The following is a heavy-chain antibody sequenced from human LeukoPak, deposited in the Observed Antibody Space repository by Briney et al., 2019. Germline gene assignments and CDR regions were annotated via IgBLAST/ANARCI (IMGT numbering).Heavy chain of an antibody. CDR1: GGSFSGYY. J-gene: IGHJ6*02. D-gene: IGHD2/OR15-2a*01. CDR3: ARDPSMADYYYYGMDV. V-gene: IGHV4-34*01. Sequence: SETLSLTCAVYGGSFSGYYWSWIRQPPGKGLEWIGEINHSGSTNYNPSLKSRVTISVDTSKNQFSLKLSSVTAADTAVYYCARDPSMADYYYYGMDVWGQGTTVTVSS. CDR2: INHSGST.